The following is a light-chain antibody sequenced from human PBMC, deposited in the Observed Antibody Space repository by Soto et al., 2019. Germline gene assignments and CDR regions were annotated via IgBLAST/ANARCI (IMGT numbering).Light chain of an antibody. J-gene: IGLJ1*01. V-gene: IGLV1-47*01. CDR2: RNN. Sequence: QSVLTQPPSASGTPGQGVTISCSGSTSNIGSNYVYWYQQLPGTAPKLLIYRNNQRPSGVPDRFSGSNSGTSASLAISGLRSDDEADYFCATWDDSLNGFYVFGTGTKVTVL. CDR1: TSNIGSNY. CDR3: ATWDDSLNGFYV.